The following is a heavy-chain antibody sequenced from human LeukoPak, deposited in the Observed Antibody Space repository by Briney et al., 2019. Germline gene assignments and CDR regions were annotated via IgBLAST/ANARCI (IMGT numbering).Heavy chain of an antibody. CDR2: ISSNGVGT. CDR3: ARCTTGRTFGSLREIKRSREIDY. D-gene: IGHD1-1*01. J-gene: IGHJ4*02. CDR1: GFTFSSYP. Sequence: GGSLRLSCAASGFTFSSYPMHWVRQAPGKGLEYVSAISSNGVGTYYANSVKGRFTISRDNAKNSLYLQMNSLRVEDTAVYYCARCTTGRTFGSLREIKRSREIDYWGQGTLVTVSS. V-gene: IGHV3-64*01.